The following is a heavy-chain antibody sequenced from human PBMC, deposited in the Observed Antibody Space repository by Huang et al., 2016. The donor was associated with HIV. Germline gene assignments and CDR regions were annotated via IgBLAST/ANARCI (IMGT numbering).Heavy chain of an antibody. Sequence: QVQLQESGPGLVKPSETLSLTCTVSGGSISTHYWSWIRQPPGKGLEWIGSIDYSGCTNYSPYLKSRVTLLLDTSKNQFSLRVNSVTAADTAMYYCARDHHDFWRGYRRMYFFDHWGQGTLVTVSS. CDR1: GGSISTHY. D-gene: IGHD3-3*01. CDR3: ARDHHDFWRGYRRMYFFDH. V-gene: IGHV4-59*11. J-gene: IGHJ4*02. CDR2: IDYSGCT.